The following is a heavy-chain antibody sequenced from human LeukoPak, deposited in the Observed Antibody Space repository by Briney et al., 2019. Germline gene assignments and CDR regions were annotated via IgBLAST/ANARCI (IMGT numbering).Heavy chain of an antibody. Sequence: GGPLRLSCAASGFPITNNYISWVRQAPGKGLEGVSVIYRGGSTYYGDSVKGRFTMSRDDSKNTLYLQMNSVRVEDTAVYYCARDPYSSGWYRWFDPWGQGTLVTVSS. V-gene: IGHV3-66*02. CDR3: ARDPYSSGWYRWFDP. J-gene: IGHJ5*02. D-gene: IGHD6-19*01. CDR2: IYRGGST. CDR1: GFPITNNY.